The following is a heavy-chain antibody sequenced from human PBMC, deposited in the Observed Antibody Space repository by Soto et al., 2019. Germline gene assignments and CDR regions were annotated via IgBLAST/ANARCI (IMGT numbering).Heavy chain of an antibody. V-gene: IGHV3-30*03. CDR3: TRDLWFGESSPY. CDR2: ISYDGSNK. Sequence: GGSLRLSCAASGFTFSSYGMHWVRQAPGKGLEWVAVISYDGSNKYYADSVKGRFTISRDNARNSLSLQMNSLRAEDTGVYYCTRDLWFGESSPYWGQGTLVTVSS. CDR1: GFTFSSYG. D-gene: IGHD3-10*01. J-gene: IGHJ4*02.